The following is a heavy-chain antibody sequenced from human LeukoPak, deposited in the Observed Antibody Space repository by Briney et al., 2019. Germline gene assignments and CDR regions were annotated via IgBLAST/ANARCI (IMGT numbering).Heavy chain of an antibody. CDR1: GFIFSTYK. D-gene: IGHD3-10*01. CDR2: IDSSSSTI. V-gene: IGHV3-48*01. CDR3: ARDGRVGEFLSSPGY. J-gene: IGHJ4*02. Sequence: HSGGSLRLSCATSGFIFSTYKMNWVRQAPGKGLERISFIDSSSSTIYYADSVKGRFTISRDNAKNSLYLQMNSLRVEDTAIYYCARDGRVGEFLSSPGYWGQGTRVTVSS.